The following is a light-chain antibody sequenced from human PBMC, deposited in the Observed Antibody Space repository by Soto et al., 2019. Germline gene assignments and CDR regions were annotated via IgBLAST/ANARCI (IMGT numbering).Light chain of an antibody. CDR1: QSVSRSY. V-gene: IGKV3D-20*02. CDR3: QQRSNWPT. Sequence: ELVLTQSPGTLSLSPGARATLSCRASQSVSRSYLGWYQQKPGQAPRLLIYDASNRATGIPARFSGSGSGTYFPLTISSLEPEYSAVYYCQQRSNWPTFGQGTRLEIK. CDR2: DAS. J-gene: IGKJ5*01.